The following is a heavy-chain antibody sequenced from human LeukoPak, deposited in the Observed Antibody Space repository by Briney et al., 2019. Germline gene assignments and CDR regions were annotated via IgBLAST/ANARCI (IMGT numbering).Heavy chain of an antibody. J-gene: IGHJ4*02. Sequence: SETLSLTCSVSGGSISSSSYYWGWIRQPPGKGLEWIGTIYYSGNTYYNPPLKSRVSISVDTSKNQFSLKLSSLTAADTAVYYCATMRQFNYYDSDRYQTGYYFDYWGQGTLVTVSS. V-gene: IGHV4-39*01. CDR3: ATMRQFNYYDSDRYQTGYYFDY. CDR1: GGSISSSSYY. CDR2: IYYSGNT. D-gene: IGHD3-22*01.